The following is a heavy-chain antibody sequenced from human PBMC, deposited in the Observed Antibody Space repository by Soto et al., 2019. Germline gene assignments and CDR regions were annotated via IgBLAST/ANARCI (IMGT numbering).Heavy chain of an antibody. CDR1: GYTFTSYS. J-gene: IGHJ3*02. D-gene: IGHD3-22*01. CDR2: INAGNGNT. Sequence: AASVKVSCKASGYTFTSYSIHWVRQAPGQRLEWMGWINAGNGNTKYSQKFQGRVTITRDTSASTAYMELSSLRSEDTAVYYCARGGDYYYDSSGYFQLFSAFDIWGQGTMVTVSS. V-gene: IGHV1-3*01. CDR3: ARGGDYYYDSSGYFQLFSAFDI.